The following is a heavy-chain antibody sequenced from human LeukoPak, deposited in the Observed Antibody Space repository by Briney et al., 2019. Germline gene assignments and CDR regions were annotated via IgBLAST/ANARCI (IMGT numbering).Heavy chain of an antibody. D-gene: IGHD1-26*01. CDR2: IYYDGTT. CDR3: ARGDIRRGYSGSYFDY. V-gene: IGHV4-59*11. J-gene: IGHJ4*02. Sequence: SETLSLTCTVSGGSMNSHYWNWIRQPPGKGLEWVGYIYYDGTTKYNPSLKSRVTISVDTSKNQFSLKLSSVTAADTAVYYCARGDIRRGYSGSYFDYWGQGTLVTVSS. CDR1: GGSMNSHY.